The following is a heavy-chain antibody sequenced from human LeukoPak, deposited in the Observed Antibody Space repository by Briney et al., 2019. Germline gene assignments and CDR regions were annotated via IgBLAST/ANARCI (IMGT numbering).Heavy chain of an antibody. CDR2: IGISSNKI. Sequence: GGSLRLSCAASGFTFSSYAMSWVRQAPGKGLEWVSSIGISSNKIYYADSVKGRFIISRDNAKNSLYLQMNSLRAEDTAVYYCARDSKRITIFGVVTRGYYFDYWGQGTLVTVSS. D-gene: IGHD3-3*01. CDR1: GFTFSSYA. V-gene: IGHV3-21*01. J-gene: IGHJ4*02. CDR3: ARDSKRITIFGVVTRGYYFDY.